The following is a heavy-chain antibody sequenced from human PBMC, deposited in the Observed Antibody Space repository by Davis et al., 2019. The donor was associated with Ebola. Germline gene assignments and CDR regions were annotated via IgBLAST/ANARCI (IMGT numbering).Heavy chain of an antibody. J-gene: IGHJ6*02. V-gene: IGHV1-8*01. Sequence: ASVKVSCKATGYTFTSYDVNWVRQATGQGLEWMGWINPYSANTGHAQNFRGRVTMTRNTSISTAFLEVSSLRSEDTAVYFCARGGMGSHDTYYGLDVWGQGTTVTVSS. CDR2: INPYSANT. CDR1: GYTFTSYD. D-gene: IGHD3-10*01. CDR3: ARGGMGSHDTYYGLDV.